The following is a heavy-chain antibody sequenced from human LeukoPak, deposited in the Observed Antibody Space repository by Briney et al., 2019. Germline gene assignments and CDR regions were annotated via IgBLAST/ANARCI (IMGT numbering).Heavy chain of an antibody. Sequence: SQTLSLTCTVSGGSISSGSYYWSWIRQPAGKGLEWIGRIYTSGSTNYNPSLKSRVTISVDTSKNQFSLKLSSVTAADTAVYYCRIIVGATGFDYWGQGTLVTVSS. J-gene: IGHJ4*02. CDR1: GGSISSGSYY. V-gene: IGHV4-61*02. CDR2: IYTSGST. CDR3: RIIVGATGFDY. D-gene: IGHD1-26*01.